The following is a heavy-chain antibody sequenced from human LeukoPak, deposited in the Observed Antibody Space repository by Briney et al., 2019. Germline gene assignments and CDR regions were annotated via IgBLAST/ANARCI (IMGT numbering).Heavy chain of an antibody. D-gene: IGHD3-22*01. Sequence: ASVKVSCKASGYTFTRYAMNLVRQAPGQGPEWMGWINTNTGNPTYAQGFTGRFVFSLDTSVSTAFLQITSLKAEDTAVYYCARAPYDSSGYYVYWGQGTLVTVSS. V-gene: IGHV7-4-1*02. CDR3: ARAPYDSSGYYVY. CDR1: GYTFTRYA. CDR2: INTNTGNP. J-gene: IGHJ4*02.